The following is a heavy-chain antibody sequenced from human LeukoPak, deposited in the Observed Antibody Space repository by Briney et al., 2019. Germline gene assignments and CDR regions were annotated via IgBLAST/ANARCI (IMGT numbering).Heavy chain of an antibody. Sequence: GGSMRLSCAASGFTFTGYAMSWVRQAPGKGLEWVSASTDYADSVKGRFTISRDNSKNSLYLQMNSLRAEDTAVYYCARDAELVVVAATMYYYYYYMDVWGKGTTVTVSS. J-gene: IGHJ6*03. D-gene: IGHD2-15*01. CDR2: ST. CDR1: GFTFTGYA. CDR3: ARDAELVVVAATMYYYYYYMDV. V-gene: IGHV3-23D*01.